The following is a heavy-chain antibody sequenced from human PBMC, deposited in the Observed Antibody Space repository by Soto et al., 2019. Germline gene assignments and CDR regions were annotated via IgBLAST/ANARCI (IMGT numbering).Heavy chain of an antibody. D-gene: IGHD6-19*01. CDR1: GYSFSSYW. CDR2: IYPGDSDT. J-gene: IGHJ5*01. CDR3: ARLFDTSGWFDY. V-gene: IGHV5-51*01. Sequence: GESLKISCKGSGYSFSSYWIGWVRQMPGKGLERMGIIYPGDSDTRYSPSFQGQVTISADRSITTTYLQWSSLKASDTAIYYCARLFDTSGWFDYWGQGTLVTVSS.